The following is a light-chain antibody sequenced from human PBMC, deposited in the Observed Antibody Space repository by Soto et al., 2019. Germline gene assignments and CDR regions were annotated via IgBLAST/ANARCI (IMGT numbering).Light chain of an antibody. J-gene: IGKJ1*01. CDR3: LQYSSHSWT. CDR1: QSISNH. V-gene: IGKV1-5*01. CDR2: DAS. Sequence: DIVMTQSPAPLSASVEDRVIITCRASQSISNHLNWYQQKPGKAPKLLIFDASNLKSGVSSRFSGSGSGTECTLTISRLQPDDVATYYCLQYSSHSWTLGQGTKVDIK.